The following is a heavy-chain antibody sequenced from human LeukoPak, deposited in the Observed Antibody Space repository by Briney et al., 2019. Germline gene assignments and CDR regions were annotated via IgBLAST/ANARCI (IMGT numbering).Heavy chain of an antibody. D-gene: IGHD3-22*01. V-gene: IGHV3-48*01. CDR1: GFTFSSYS. CDR3: ARASYDSSGYYLGAGARADY. J-gene: IGHJ4*02. CDR2: ISSSSSTI. Sequence: GGSLRLSCAASGFTFSSYSMNWVRQAPGKGLEGVSYISSSSSTIYYAGSVRGRFTISRDNAKNSLYLQMNSLRAEDTAVYYCARASYDSSGYYLGAGARADYWGQGTLVTVSS.